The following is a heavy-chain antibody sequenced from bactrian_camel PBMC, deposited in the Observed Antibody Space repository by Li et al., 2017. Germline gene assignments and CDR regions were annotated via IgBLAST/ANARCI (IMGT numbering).Heavy chain of an antibody. CDR3: AAHTGRFTLRGCPLEGGISWYDY. J-gene: IGHJ4*01. D-gene: IGHD6*01. V-gene: IGHV3S53*01. CDR2: ITGDGGT. Sequence: HVQLVESGGGSVQAGGSLRLSCTASGYSYRHGCMAWFRQAPEKEREMVARITGDGGTNILDSVKGRFTISKDNAKNILYLQMDRLKPEDTAMYYCAAHTGRFTLRGCPLEGGISWYDYWGQGTQVTVS. CDR1: GYSYRHGC.